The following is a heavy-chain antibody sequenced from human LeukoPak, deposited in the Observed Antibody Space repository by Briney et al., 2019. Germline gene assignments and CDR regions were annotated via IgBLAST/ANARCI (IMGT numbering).Heavy chain of an antibody. CDR3: ARDSYQDYYGRFDP. V-gene: IGHV3-33*01. CDR2: IWDDGNNK. Sequence: PGGSLRLSCAASGFSFKDTGMHWVRQAPGKRLEWVAVIWDDGNNKRYANSVNGRFTISRDNSENTLYLQMNGLTAEDTAMYYCARDSYQDYYGRFDPWGQGTLVIVSS. D-gene: IGHD3-10*01. CDR1: GFSFKDTG. J-gene: IGHJ5*02.